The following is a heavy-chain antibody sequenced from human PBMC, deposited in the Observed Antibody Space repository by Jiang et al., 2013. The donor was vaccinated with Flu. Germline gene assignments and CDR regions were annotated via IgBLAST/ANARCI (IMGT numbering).Heavy chain of an antibody. CDR2: IYYSGST. V-gene: IGHV4-39*01. D-gene: IGHD5-18*01. CDR1: GGSISSSSYC. CDR3: ARHLGYGPDQPFDY. J-gene: IGHJ4*02. Sequence: GPGLVKPSETLSLTCTVSGGSISSSSYCWGWIRQPPGKGLEWIASIYYSGSTYYNPSLRSRVTLSVDTSKNQFSLKVSSVTAADTALYYCARHLGYGPDQPFDYWGQGTLVTVSS.